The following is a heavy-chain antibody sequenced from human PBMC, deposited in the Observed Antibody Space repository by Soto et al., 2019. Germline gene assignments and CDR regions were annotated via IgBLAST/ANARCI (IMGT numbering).Heavy chain of an antibody. CDR3: ARGWGLVS. D-gene: IGHD3-16*01. V-gene: IGHV1-69*01. CDR2: IIPIHGTT. Sequence: QMEQSGAEVRKPGSSVKVSCKPSGGSLTSYPMAWVRQAPGQGLEWMGGIIPIHGTTEYAQKFQGRVTITADESTNRATLELTGLTSEDTAGYYCARGWGLVSWGQGTLVTGSS. CDR1: GGSLTSYP. J-gene: IGHJ4*02.